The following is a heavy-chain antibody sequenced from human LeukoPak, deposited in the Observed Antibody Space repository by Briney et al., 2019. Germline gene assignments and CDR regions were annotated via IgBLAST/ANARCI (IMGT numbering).Heavy chain of an antibody. J-gene: IGHJ2*01. CDR1: GFTFSSYA. CDR2: ISGSGGST. Sequence: GGSLRLSCAASGFTFSSYAMSWVRQAPGKGLEWVSAISGSGGSTYYADSVKGRFTISRDNSKNTLYLQMNSLRAEDTAVYYCAKISYDYGDYEHQATTEKDWYFDLWGRGTLVTVSS. V-gene: IGHV3-23*01. CDR3: AKISYDYGDYEHQATTEKDWYFDL. D-gene: IGHD4-17*01.